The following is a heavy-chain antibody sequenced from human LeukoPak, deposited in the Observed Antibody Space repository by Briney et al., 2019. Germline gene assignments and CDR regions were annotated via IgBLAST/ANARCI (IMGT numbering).Heavy chain of an antibody. J-gene: IGHJ3*02. CDR1: GYTFTDYY. D-gene: IGHD3-22*01. Sequence: ASVKVSCKASGYTFTDYYMHWVRQAPGQGLEWMGIIDPSGGSATSAQRFHGRVTMTRDTSTSTVYMELSGLRSEDTAVYYCARVKPNYYDSSAYGTFDIWGQGTMVTVSS. CDR2: IDPSGGSA. V-gene: IGHV1-46*01. CDR3: ARVKPNYYDSSAYGTFDI.